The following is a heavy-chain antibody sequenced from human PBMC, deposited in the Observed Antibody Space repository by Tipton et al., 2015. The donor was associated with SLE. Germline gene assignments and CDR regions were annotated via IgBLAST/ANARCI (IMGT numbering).Heavy chain of an antibody. CDR3: ARDGYSGSLDGYDI. CDR2: ISPIGDGT. D-gene: IGHD5-12*01. J-gene: IGHJ3*02. Sequence: SLRLSCAASGFIFSDYAMHWVRQAPGTGLEYVSTISPIGDGTSYADSVKGRFTISRDNSKNTLYLQTGSLRAEDMAVYYCARDGYSGSLDGYDIWGQGTMVTVSS. CDR1: GFIFSDYA. V-gene: IGHV3-64*02.